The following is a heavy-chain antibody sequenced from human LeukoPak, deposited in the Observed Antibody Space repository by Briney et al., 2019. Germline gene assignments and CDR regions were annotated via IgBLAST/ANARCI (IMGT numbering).Heavy chain of an antibody. CDR3: AKWGDYDVLTGYYFSDF. Sequence: GASLRLSCAASGFIFSNYAMYWVRQAPGKGLEWVSAISGRSDNTYYADSVKGRFTLSRDSSKNTLYLQMNSLRADDTAVYYCAKWGDYDVLTGYYFSDFWGQGTLVTVSS. D-gene: IGHD3-9*01. CDR1: GFIFSNYA. CDR2: ISGRSDNT. V-gene: IGHV3-23*01. J-gene: IGHJ4*02.